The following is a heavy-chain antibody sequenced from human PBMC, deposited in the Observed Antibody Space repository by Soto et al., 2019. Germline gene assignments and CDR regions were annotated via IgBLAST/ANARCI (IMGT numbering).Heavy chain of an antibody. Sequence: GGSLRLSCAASGFTFSSYGMHWVRQAPGKGLEWVAVIWYDGSNKYYADSVKGRFTISRDNSKNTLYLQMNSLRAEDTAVYYCARDLISHIAAAGTGWFDPWGQGTLVTVSS. CDR2: IWYDGSNK. CDR1: GFTFSSYG. J-gene: IGHJ5*02. CDR3: ARDLISHIAAAGTGWFDP. V-gene: IGHV3-33*01. D-gene: IGHD6-13*01.